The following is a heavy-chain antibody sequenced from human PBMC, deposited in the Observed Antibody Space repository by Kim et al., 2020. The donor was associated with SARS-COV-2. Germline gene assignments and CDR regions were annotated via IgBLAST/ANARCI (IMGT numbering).Heavy chain of an antibody. Sequence: GGSLRLSCAASGFTVSSNYMSWVRQAPGKGLEWVSVIYSGGSTYYADSVKGRFTISRDNSKNTLYLQMNSLRAEDTAVYYCARDMITFGGVIVPLGYWGQGTPVTVSS. CDR2: IYSGGST. D-gene: IGHD3-16*02. V-gene: IGHV3-53*01. J-gene: IGHJ4*02. CDR1: GFTVSSNY. CDR3: ARDMITFGGVIVPLGY.